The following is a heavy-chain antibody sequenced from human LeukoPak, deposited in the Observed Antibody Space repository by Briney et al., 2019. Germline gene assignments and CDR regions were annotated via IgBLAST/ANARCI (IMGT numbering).Heavy chain of an antibody. CDR2: INAGNGDT. Sequence: GASVKVSCKASGYTFTSYAMHWVRQAPGQRLEWMGWINAGNGDTKYSQKFQGRVTITRDTSASTAYMELSSLRSEDTAVYYCARGGALQLEGCFDYWGQGTLVTVSS. J-gene: IGHJ4*02. D-gene: IGHD1-1*01. V-gene: IGHV1-3*01. CDR3: ARGGALQLEGCFDY. CDR1: GYTFTSYA.